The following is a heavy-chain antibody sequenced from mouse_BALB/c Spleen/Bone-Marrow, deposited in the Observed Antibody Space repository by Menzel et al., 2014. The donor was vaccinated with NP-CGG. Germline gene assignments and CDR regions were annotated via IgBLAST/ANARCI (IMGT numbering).Heavy chain of an antibody. D-gene: IGHD2-3*01. Sequence: EVKLVESGGGLVQPGGSLKLSCAASGSDFSGFWVGWVRQAPGKGLEWIGEINPDSSTINYTPSLKDRFIISRDNAKNTLYPQMSKVRSEDTALYYCARLGYYGGFAYWGQGTLVTVSA. CDR3: ARLGYYGGFAY. CDR2: INPDSSTI. V-gene: IGHV4-1*02. J-gene: IGHJ3*01. CDR1: GSDFSGFW.